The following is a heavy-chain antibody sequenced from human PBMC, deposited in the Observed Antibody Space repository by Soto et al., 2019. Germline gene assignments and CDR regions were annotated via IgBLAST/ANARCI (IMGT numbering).Heavy chain of an antibody. CDR3: AKIGGGGDSSPSG. CDR1: GFTFRNYA. V-gene: IGHV3-23*01. J-gene: IGHJ4*02. Sequence: EVQLLESGGGLVQPGGSLRLSCAASGFTFRNYAMSWVRQAPGKGLEWVSVISGNGRSTYYADSVKGRFTISRDNSKNILFLQMDGLRVEDTALYYCAKIGGGGDSSPSGWGQGTLVTVSS. CDR2: ISGNGRST. D-gene: IGHD6-6*01.